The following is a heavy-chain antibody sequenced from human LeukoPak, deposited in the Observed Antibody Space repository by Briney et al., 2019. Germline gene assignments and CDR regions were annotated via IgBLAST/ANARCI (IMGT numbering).Heavy chain of an antibody. Sequence: PSETLSLTCTVSGDSISSSSYYWGWIRQPPGKGLEWIGSIYYSGSTYYNPSLKSRVTISVDTSKNQFSLKLSSVTAADTAVYYCARGGQLLWFGDAHLFFDYWGQGTLVTVSS. D-gene: IGHD3-10*01. J-gene: IGHJ4*02. CDR1: GDSISSSSYY. V-gene: IGHV4-39*01. CDR3: ARGGQLLWFGDAHLFFDY. CDR2: IYYSGST.